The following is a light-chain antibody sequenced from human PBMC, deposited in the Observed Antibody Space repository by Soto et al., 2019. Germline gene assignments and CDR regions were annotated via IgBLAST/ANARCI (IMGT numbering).Light chain of an antibody. CDR3: QNYNSYSEE. V-gene: IGKV1-5*03. Sequence: DIQMTQSPSTLCGSVGDRVTVTCRASQTISSWLAWYQQKPGKAPKLLIYKASTLKSGVPSRFSGSGSGTEFTLTISSLQPDDFATYYCQNYNSYSEEFGQGNKVAI. CDR1: QTISSW. CDR2: KAS. J-gene: IGKJ1*01.